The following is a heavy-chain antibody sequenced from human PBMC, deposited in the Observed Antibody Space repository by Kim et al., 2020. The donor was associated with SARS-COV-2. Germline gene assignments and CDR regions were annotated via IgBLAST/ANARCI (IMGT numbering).Heavy chain of an antibody. CDR3: ARGRDGSRPGY. CDR2: INSDESST. V-gene: IGHV3-74*01. Sequence: GGSLRLSCAASGFTFSSYWMHWVRQAPGKGLVWVSRINSDESSTSYADSVKGRFTISRDNAKNTLYLQMNSLRAEDTAVYYCARGRDGSRPGYWGQGTLVTVSS. J-gene: IGHJ4*02. D-gene: IGHD5-12*01. CDR1: GFTFSSYW.